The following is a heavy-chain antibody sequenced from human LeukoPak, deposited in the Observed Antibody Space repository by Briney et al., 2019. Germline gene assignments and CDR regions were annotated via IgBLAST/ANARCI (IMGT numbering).Heavy chain of an antibody. D-gene: IGHD5-12*01. CDR3: AGSGYDLFDY. CDR2: IYTSGST. Sequence: PSETLSLACTVSGGSISSGSYYWSWIRQPAGKGLEWTGRIYTSGSTNYNPSLKSRVTISVDTSKNQFSLKLSSVTAADTAVYYCAGSGYDLFDYWGQGTLVTVSS. V-gene: IGHV4-61*02. J-gene: IGHJ4*02. CDR1: GGSISSGSYY.